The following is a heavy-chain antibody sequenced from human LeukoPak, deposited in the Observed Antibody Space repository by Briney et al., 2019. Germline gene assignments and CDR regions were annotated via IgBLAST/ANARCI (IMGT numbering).Heavy chain of an antibody. CDR3: ARASGYSSSWSLNYYYYYYMDV. Sequence: SETLSLTCTVSGGSISSSSYYWGWIRQPPGKGLEWIGSIYYSGSTYYNPSLKSRVTISVDTSKNQFSLKLSSVTAADTAVYYCARASGYSSSWSLNYYYYYYMDVWGKGTTVTVSS. D-gene: IGHD6-13*01. CDR1: GGSISSSSYY. V-gene: IGHV4-39*07. J-gene: IGHJ6*03. CDR2: IYYSGST.